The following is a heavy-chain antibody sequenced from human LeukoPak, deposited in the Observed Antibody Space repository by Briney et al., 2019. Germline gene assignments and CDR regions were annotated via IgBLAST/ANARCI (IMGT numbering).Heavy chain of an antibody. CDR3: ARGGKYYYDSSGYYYALDY. D-gene: IGHD3-22*01. Sequence: ASGKLSCKASGYTFTSYGISWVRQAPGQGLEWMGWSSAYNGNTNYAQKLQGRVTTTTDTSTSTAYMELRSLRSDDTAVYYCARGGKYYYDSSGYYYALDYWGQGNLVTVSS. CDR2: SSAYNGNT. J-gene: IGHJ4*02. CDR1: GYTFTSYG. V-gene: IGHV1-18*01.